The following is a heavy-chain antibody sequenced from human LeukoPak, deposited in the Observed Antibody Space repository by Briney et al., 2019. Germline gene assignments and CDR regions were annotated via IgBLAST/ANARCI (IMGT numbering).Heavy chain of an antibody. J-gene: IGHJ6*02. CDR2: INGDGSST. CDR1: GFTFGDYA. V-gene: IGHV3-74*01. CDR3: ARDRGYVMDV. Sequence: PGRSLRLSCTASGFTFGDYAMDWVRQAPGKGLVWVSRINGDGSSTTYADSVKGRLTISRDNAKNTLYLQMNSLRAEDTAVYYCARDRGYVMDVWGQGTTVTVSS.